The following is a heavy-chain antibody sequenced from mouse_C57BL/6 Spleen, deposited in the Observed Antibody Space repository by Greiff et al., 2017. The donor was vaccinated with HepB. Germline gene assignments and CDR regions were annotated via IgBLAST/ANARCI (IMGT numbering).Heavy chain of an antibody. D-gene: IGHD1-1*02. CDR2: ILPGCGST. CDR3: ARATMYYRYYAIEG. CDR1: GYTFTGYL. V-gene: IGHV1-9*01. J-gene: IGHJ4*01. Sequence: VQLQQSGAELMKPGASVKLSCKATGYTFTGYLLERVKQRPGHGLEWIGEILPGCGSTNYNEKFKGKATFTANTSTNTAYMHLRSRTTEDSAIYYCARATMYYRYYAIEGWGQGTSVTVAS.